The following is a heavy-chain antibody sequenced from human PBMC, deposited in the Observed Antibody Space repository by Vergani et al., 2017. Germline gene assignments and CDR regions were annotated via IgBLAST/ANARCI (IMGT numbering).Heavy chain of an antibody. Sequence: QVQLQESGPGLVKPSETLTLTCDVSDSSIMTNPYWGWFRQSPGKGLEWIGCIRHSGDTHYNSSLKSRVSISIVSSSKFSLSLTPVTAADTAIYSCARHRGSGGFFPSSYFYGMDVWGHGTTVTVSS. J-gene: IGHJ6*02. CDR3: ARHRGSGGFFPSSYFYGMDV. CDR1: DSSIMTNPY. D-gene: IGHD3-10*01. V-gene: IGHV4-38-2*01. CDR2: IRHSGDT.